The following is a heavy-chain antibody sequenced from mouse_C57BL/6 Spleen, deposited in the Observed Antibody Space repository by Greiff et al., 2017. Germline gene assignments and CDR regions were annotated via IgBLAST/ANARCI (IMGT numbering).Heavy chain of an antibody. Sequence: QVQLQQPGAELVRPGSSVKLSCTASGYTFTSYWMAWVKQRPGQGLEWIGNIYPSDSETHYNQKFKDKATLTVDKSSSTAYMQLSSLTSEDSAVYYCARWGDYDADDYWGQGTTLTVSS. CDR1: GYTFTSYW. J-gene: IGHJ2*01. D-gene: IGHD2-4*01. CDR2: IYPSDSET. V-gene: IGHV1-61*01. CDR3: ARWGDYDADDY.